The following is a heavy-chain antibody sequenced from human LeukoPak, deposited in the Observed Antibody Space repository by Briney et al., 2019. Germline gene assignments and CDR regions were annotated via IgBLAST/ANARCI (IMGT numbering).Heavy chain of an antibody. CDR3: TRPQHGDLYAFDI. D-gene: IGHD3-16*01. CDR2: VNGDGSTT. Sequence: GGSLRLSCAASGFTFPIYWMHWVRQAPGKGLVWVSRVNGDGSTTAYADSVKGRFTISRDNAKNTVYLQMDSLRAEDTAVYYCTRPQHGDLYAFDIWGQGTMVTVSS. V-gene: IGHV3-74*01. J-gene: IGHJ3*02. CDR1: GFTFPIYW.